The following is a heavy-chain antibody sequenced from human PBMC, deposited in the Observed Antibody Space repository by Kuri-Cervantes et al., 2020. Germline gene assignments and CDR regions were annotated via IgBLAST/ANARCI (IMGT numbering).Heavy chain of an antibody. CDR1: GFSFNSYS. Sequence: GESLKISCAASGFSFNSYSMNWVRQAPGKGLEFVSYISRDSGATYYGDSVKGRFTISRDNAKNSLYLQMNSLRDEDTAVYYCARDSIEDYYDYVWGSYRYSELDYWGQGTLVTVSS. V-gene: IGHV3-48*02. J-gene: IGHJ4*02. D-gene: IGHD3-16*02. CDR3: ARDSIEDYYDYVWGSYRYSELDY. CDR2: ISRDSGAT.